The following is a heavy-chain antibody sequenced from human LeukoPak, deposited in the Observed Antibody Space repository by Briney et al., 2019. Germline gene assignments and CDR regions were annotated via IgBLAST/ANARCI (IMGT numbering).Heavy chain of an antibody. CDR3: ARQKESGWPEYYFDY. CDR2: INHSGST. Sequence: SETLSLTCAVYGGSFSGYYWSWIRQPPGKGLEWIGEINHSGSTNYNPSLKSRVTISVDTSKNQFSLKLSSVTAADTAVYYCARQKESGWPEYYFDYWGQGTLVTVSS. V-gene: IGHV4-34*01. D-gene: IGHD6-19*01. J-gene: IGHJ4*02. CDR1: GGSFSGYY.